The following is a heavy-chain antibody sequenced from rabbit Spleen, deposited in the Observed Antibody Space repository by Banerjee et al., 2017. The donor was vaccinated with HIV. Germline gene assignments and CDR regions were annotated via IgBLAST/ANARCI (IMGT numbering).Heavy chain of an antibody. CDR3: ARSYDHDDRFNL. CDR1: GFTISSSYY. Sequence: QEQLEESGGDLVKPEGSLTLTCTASGFTISSSYYMCWVRQAPGKGLEWIACIYAGSSGDTAYASWAKGRFTISKTSSTTVTLQMTSLTVVDTATYFCARSYDHDDRFNLWGPGTLVTVS. D-gene: IGHD6-1*01. V-gene: IGHV1S45*01. J-gene: IGHJ4*01. CDR2: IYAGSSGDT.